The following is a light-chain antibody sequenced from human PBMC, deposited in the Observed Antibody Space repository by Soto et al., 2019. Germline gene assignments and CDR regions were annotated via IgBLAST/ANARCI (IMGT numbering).Light chain of an antibody. CDR2: DDN. J-gene: IGLJ1*01. CDR1: SSNIGGNS. CDR3: GSWDSSLSAYV. Sequence: VLTQPPSVSAAPGQKVTISCSGSSSNIGGNSVSWYQQLPGTAPKLLIYDDNKRPSGIPDRFSDSKSGTSATLGITGFQTGDEADYYCGSWDSSLSAYVFGTGTKVTVL. V-gene: IGLV1-51*01.